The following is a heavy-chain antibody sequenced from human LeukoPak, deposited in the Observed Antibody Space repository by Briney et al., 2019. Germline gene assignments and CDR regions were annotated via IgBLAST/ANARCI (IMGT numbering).Heavy chain of an antibody. D-gene: IGHD5-18*01. Sequence: GGSLRLSCAASGFTFSDYYMSWIRPAPGKGLEWVTYISRSGTTIYYADSVKGRFTISRDNAKNSLYLQMNSLRADDTAVYYCARDPEHTAMINFDYWGQGTLVTVSS. CDR2: ISRSGTTI. CDR3: ARDPEHTAMINFDY. CDR1: GFTFSDYY. J-gene: IGHJ4*02. V-gene: IGHV3-11*01.